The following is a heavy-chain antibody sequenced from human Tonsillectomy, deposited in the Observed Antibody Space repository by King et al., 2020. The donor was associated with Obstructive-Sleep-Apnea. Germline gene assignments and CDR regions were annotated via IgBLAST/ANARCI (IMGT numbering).Heavy chain of an antibody. Sequence: QLQESGPGLVKPSETLSLTCTVSGGSISSIIYYWGWIRTPPGKVLEWSGGNYYSGSTYYNPTLTSRGTISVDTSKNQFSLKLCSVTAADTAVYYCARDWRYSSSSVGDYWGQGTLVTVSS. J-gene: IGHJ4*02. CDR2: NYYSGST. V-gene: IGHV4-39*07. CDR1: GGSISSIIYY. D-gene: IGHD6-6*01. CDR3: ARDWRYSSSSVGDY.